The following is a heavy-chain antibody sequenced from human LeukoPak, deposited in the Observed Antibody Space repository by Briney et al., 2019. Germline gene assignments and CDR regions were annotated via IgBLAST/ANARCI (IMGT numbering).Heavy chain of an antibody. CDR3: ARSGYYNYYYYYMDV. D-gene: IGHD3-22*01. Sequence: SETLSLTCAVYGGTFSGYYWSWIRQPPGKRLEWVGESNDSGSTNYNPSLKSRVTISVDTSKNQFSLKLSSVTAADTAVYYCARSGYYNYYYYYMDVWGKGTTVTVSS. J-gene: IGHJ6*03. CDR1: GGTFSGYY. V-gene: IGHV4-34*01. CDR2: SNDSGST.